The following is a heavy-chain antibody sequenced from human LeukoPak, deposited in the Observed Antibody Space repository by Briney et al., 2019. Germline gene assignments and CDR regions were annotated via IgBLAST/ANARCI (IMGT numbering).Heavy chain of an antibody. J-gene: IGHJ5*01. Sequence: SETLSLTCTVSGGSISSYYWSWIRQPPGKGLEWIGYIYYSGSTNYNPSLKSRVTISVDTSKNQFSLKLSSVTAADTAVYYCAREVVRSTPWMGDWFAPWGQGTLVVVSS. CDR2: IYYSGST. D-gene: IGHD3-10*01. CDR1: GGSISSYY. CDR3: AREVVRSTPWMGDWFAP. V-gene: IGHV4-59*01.